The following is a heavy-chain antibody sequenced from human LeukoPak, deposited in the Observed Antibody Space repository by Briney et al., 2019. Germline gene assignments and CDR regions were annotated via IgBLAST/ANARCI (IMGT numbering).Heavy chain of an antibody. CDR3: ARASRDFWSGYYLFDY. Sequence: ASVKVSCKASGYTFTSYGISWVRQAPGQGLEWMGWISAYNGNTNYAQKLQGRVTMTTDTSTSTAYMELSSLRSEDTAVYYCARASRDFWSGYYLFDYWGQGTLVTVSS. J-gene: IGHJ4*02. D-gene: IGHD3-3*01. CDR1: GYTFTSYG. V-gene: IGHV1-18*01. CDR2: ISAYNGNT.